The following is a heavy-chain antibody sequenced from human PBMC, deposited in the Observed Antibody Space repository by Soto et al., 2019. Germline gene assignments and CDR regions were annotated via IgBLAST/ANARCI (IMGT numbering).Heavy chain of an antibody. J-gene: IGHJ5*02. V-gene: IGHV3-11*01. D-gene: IGHD6-13*01. CDR2: ISSSGSTI. CDR3: ARDLGLRSSRRYWLHP. CDR1: GFTFSDYY. Sequence: GGSLRLSCAASGFTFSDYYMSWIRQAPGKGLEWVSYISSSGSTIYYADSVKGRFTISRDNAKNSLYLQMNSLRAEDTAVYYCARDLGLRSSRRYWLHPRGQGTLVTVSS.